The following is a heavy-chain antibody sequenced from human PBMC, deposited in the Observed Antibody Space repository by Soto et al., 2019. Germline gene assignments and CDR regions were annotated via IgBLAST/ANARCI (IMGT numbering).Heavy chain of an antibody. D-gene: IGHD6-19*01. V-gene: IGHV3-11*01. CDR2: ISSTGRTI. CDR3: ARSCSNGWEIDY. J-gene: IGHJ4*02. CDR1: GFTFSNYY. Sequence: PGGTLRLSCGASGFTFSNYYMSWIRQAPGKGLEWVSYISSTGRTIYYADSVKGRFTASRDNAQNSLSLKLNSLRVEDTAVYYCARSCSNGWEIDYWGQGTQVTVSS.